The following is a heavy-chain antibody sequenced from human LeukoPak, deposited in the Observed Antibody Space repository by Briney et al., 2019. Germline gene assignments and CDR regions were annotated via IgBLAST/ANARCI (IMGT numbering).Heavy chain of an antibody. CDR1: GDSISSGDYY. Sequence: SETLSLTCTVSGDSISSGDYYWSWIRQPAGKGLEWIGRISSSGSTNYNPSLKSRVTISVDTSKNQFSLKLSSVTAADTAVYYCARCYYDSSGYWPLFDYWGQGTLVTVSS. D-gene: IGHD3-22*01. J-gene: IGHJ4*02. CDR2: ISSSGST. V-gene: IGHV4-61*02. CDR3: ARCYYDSSGYWPLFDY.